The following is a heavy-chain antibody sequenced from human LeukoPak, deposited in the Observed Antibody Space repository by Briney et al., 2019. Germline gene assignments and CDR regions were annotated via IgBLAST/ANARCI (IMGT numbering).Heavy chain of an antibody. CDR2: INPNSGGT. J-gene: IGHJ1*01. CDR3: ARESVVVVPAAIPEYFQH. Sequence: GASVTVSCKASGYTFTVYYMHWVRHAPGQGLGWMGWINPNSGGTNYAQKFQGRVTMTRDTSTSTAYMELSRLRSDGTAVYYCARESVVVVPAAIPEYFQHWGQGTLVTVSS. D-gene: IGHD2-2*01. CDR1: GYTFTVYY. V-gene: IGHV1-2*02.